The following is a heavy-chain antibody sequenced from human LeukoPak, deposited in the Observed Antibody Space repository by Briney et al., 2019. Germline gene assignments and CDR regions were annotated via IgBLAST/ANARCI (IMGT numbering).Heavy chain of an antibody. Sequence: SVKVSCKASGGTFSSYAISWVRQAPGQGLEWMGGIIPIFGTANYAQKFQGRVTITADESTSTAYMELSSLRSEDTAVYYCARDSVNLGIAAAGNDYWGQGTLVTVSS. V-gene: IGHV1-69*13. CDR1: GGTFSSYA. CDR3: ARDSVNLGIAAAGNDY. CDR2: IIPIFGTA. J-gene: IGHJ4*02. D-gene: IGHD6-13*01.